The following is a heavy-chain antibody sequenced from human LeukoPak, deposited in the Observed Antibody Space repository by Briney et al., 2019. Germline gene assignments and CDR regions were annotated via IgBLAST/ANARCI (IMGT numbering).Heavy chain of an antibody. CDR1: GFTFSSYA. CDR2: ISYDGSNK. D-gene: IGHD6-19*01. J-gene: IGHJ4*02. Sequence: GGSLRLSCAASGFTFSSYAMHWVRQAPGKGLEWVAVISYDGSNKYYADSVKGRFTISRDNSKNTLYLQMNCLRAEDTAVYYCARSQWLIFDYWGQGTLVTVSS. V-gene: IGHV3-30*04. CDR3: ARSQWLIFDY.